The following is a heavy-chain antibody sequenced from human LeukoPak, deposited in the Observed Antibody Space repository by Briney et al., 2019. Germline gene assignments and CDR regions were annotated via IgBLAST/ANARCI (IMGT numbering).Heavy chain of an antibody. V-gene: IGHV3-21*04. CDR1: GFTFSSYN. J-gene: IGHJ4*02. CDR2: ISGSSSYI. CDR3: AKLDHRGTDY. Sequence: GGSLRLSCAASGFTFSSYNMNCVRQAPGKGLEWASSISGSSSYIYYADSVKGRFTISRDNAKNSLYLQMNSLRAEDTAVYYCAKLDHRGTDYWGQGTLVTVSS. D-gene: IGHD3-16*01.